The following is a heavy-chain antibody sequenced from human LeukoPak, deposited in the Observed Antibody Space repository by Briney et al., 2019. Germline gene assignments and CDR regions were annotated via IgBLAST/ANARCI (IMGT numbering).Heavy chain of an antibody. J-gene: IGHJ6*02. V-gene: IGHV4-34*01. CDR1: GGSISSYY. CDR3: ARGKWRWLQLKAPRYYGMDV. D-gene: IGHD5-24*01. Sequence: SETLSLTCTVSGGSISSYYWSWIRQPPGKGLEWIGEINHSGSTNYNPSLKSRVTISVDTSKNQFSLKLSSVTAADTAVYYCARGKWRWLQLKAPRYYGMDVWGQGTTVTVSS. CDR2: INHSGST.